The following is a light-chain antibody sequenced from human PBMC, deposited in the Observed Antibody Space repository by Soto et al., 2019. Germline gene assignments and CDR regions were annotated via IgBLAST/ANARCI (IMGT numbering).Light chain of an antibody. CDR3: QTYDSSLGVHWV. CDR2: DNS. V-gene: IGLV1-40*01. CDR1: SSNIGAGYD. Sequence: QSVLTQPPSVSGAPGQRVTISCTGSSSNIGAGYDVHWYQLLPGTAPKLLIYDNSNRPSGVPDRFSGSKSGTSASLAITGLQAEDEADYYCQTYDSSLGVHWVFGGGTKLTVL. J-gene: IGLJ3*02.